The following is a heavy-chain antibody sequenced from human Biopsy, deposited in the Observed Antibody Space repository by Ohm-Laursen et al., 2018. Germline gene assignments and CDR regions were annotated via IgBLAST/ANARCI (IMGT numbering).Heavy chain of an antibody. V-gene: IGHV4-39*01. CDR3: VRHALRLGPKKNWFDT. D-gene: IGHD3-16*01. CDR2: MHNSGST. Sequence: SETLSLTCTVSGDSISSSNFYWAWIRQPPGKGLEWIGSMHNSGSTYYNPSLESRVTISIDASKNQFSLKLTSVTAADTTVYYCVRHALRLGPKKNWFDTWGQGTLVTVSS. CDR1: GDSISSSNFY. J-gene: IGHJ5*02.